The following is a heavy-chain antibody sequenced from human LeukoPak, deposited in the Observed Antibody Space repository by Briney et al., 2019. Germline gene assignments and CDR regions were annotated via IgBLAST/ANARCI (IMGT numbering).Heavy chain of an antibody. J-gene: IGHJ3*02. CDR2: IYYTGST. V-gene: IGHV4-59*12. CDR3: ARSIAAAGWGAFDI. CDR1: GGSISSYY. Sequence: PSETLSLTCTVSGGSISSYYWNWIRQPPGKGLEWIGYIYYTGSTNYNASLKSRLTILLDTSKNQFSLKLSSVTAADTAVYYCARSIAAAGWGAFDIWGQGTMVTVSS. D-gene: IGHD6-13*01.